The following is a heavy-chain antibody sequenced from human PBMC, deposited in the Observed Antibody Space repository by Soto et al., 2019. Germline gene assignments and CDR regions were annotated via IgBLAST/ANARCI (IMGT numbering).Heavy chain of an antibody. Sequence: SETLSLTCTVSGGSISSYYWSWIRQPPGKGLEWIGYIYYSGSTNYNPSLKSRVTISVDTSKNQFSLKLSSVTAADTAVYYCTSTDVVVYGGGLGPRWGQGTLVTVSS. J-gene: IGHJ4*02. D-gene: IGHD2-15*01. CDR3: TSTDVVVYGGGLGPR. CDR2: IYYSGST. CDR1: GGSISSYY. V-gene: IGHV4-59*01.